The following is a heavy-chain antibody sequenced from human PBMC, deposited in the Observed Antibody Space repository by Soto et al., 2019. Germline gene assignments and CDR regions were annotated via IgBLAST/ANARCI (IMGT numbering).Heavy chain of an antibody. CDR3: ARGEGGTRFDP. CDR2: IYHLGTT. J-gene: IGHJ5*02. Sequence: QLQLQESGSGLVKPSQTLSLTCAVSGGSISSGGYSWSWIRQPPGKGLEWIGYIYHLGTTYYNPSLKSRVTISLDRSKNQFSLKLSSVTAADTAVYHCARGEGGTRFDPWGQGTLVSVSS. V-gene: IGHV4-30-2*01. CDR1: GGSISSGGYS. D-gene: IGHD3-16*01.